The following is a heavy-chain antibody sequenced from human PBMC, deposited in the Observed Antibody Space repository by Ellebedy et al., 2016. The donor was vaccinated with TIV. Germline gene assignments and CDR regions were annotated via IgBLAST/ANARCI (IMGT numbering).Heavy chain of an antibody. CDR1: GDSISSYS. CDR3: ARLTRTIFGVVQTIDY. Sequence: MPSETLSLTCTVSGDSISSYSWNWTRQPPGKGLEWIGYIYYSGSTNYTPSLKSRVTISVDTSKNQFSLKLGSVTAADTAVYYCARLTRTIFGVVQTIDYWGQGTLVTVSS. D-gene: IGHD3-3*01. V-gene: IGHV4-59*08. J-gene: IGHJ4*02. CDR2: IYYSGST.